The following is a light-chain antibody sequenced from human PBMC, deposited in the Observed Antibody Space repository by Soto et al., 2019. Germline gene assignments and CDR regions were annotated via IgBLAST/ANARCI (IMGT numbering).Light chain of an antibody. CDR1: QSVDSSY. Sequence: EIVLTQSPGTLSLSPGERATLSCRASQSVDSSYLAWYQQRPGQAPRLLISVASTRATGIPDRFSGSGSGTDFTLTISRLEPEDFAVYYCQQYGSSPMTFGQGTKVDI. J-gene: IGKJ1*01. V-gene: IGKV3-20*01. CDR3: QQYGSSPMT. CDR2: VAS.